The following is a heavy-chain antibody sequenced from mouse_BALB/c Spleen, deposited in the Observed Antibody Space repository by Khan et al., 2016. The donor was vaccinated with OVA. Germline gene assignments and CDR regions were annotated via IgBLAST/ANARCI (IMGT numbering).Heavy chain of an antibody. V-gene: IGHV9-3-1*01. CDR2: INTYTGKP. CDR1: GYTFTNYG. CDR3: ARMKRYWYFDL. J-gene: IGHJ1*01. Sequence: LVESGPELMKPGETVKLSCKATGYTFTNYGMKWVKQAPGKGLKWMGWINTYTGKPTYADDFKGRFAFSLETSSSTAYLQSNNLKNEDTSKCFCARMKRYWYFDLWGAGTTVTVSS.